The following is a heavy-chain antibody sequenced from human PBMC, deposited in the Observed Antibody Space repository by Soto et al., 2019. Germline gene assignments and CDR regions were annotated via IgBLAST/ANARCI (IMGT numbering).Heavy chain of an antibody. CDR3: ARTKSYGDYDV. V-gene: IGHV3-72*01. CDR1: GFTLSDYY. CDR2: SRDKANSFST. J-gene: IGHJ3*01. Sequence: EVKLVESGGGLVQPGGSLRLSCAVSGFTLSDYYIDWVRQAPGKGLEWLARSRDKANSFSTDYVASVKGRLSISRDDSESSVFLQMNSLRTEDTALYYCARTKSYGDYDVWGQGTVVIVSS. D-gene: IGHD4-17*01.